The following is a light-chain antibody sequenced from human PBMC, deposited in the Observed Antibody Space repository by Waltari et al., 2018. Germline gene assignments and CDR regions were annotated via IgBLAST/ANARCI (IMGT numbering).Light chain of an antibody. J-gene: IGLJ3*02. Sequence: SYELTQPPSVSVSPGQTASISCSGDELWDIYASWDQQKPGQSPVLVLYEDHRRPSGIPGRFSGSNSGNTATLTISGTQAMDEADYYCQAWDSSTALVFGGGTKLTVL. V-gene: IGLV3-1*01. CDR3: QAWDSSTALV. CDR1: ELWDIY. CDR2: EDH.